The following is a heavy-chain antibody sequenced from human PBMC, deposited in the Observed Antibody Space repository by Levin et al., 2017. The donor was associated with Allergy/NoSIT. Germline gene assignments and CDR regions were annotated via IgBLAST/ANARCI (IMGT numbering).Heavy chain of an antibody. J-gene: IGHJ6*02. CDR1: GYTFTSYY. D-gene: IGHD2-8*01. Sequence: GESLKISCKASGYTFTSYYMHWVRQAPGQGLEWMGIINPSGGSTSYAQKFQGRVTMTRDTSTSTVYMELSSLRSEDTAVYYCARDPGYCTNGVCYTIYYYYYYGMDVWGQGTTVTVSS. CDR3: ARDPGYCTNGVCYTIYYYYYYGMDV. V-gene: IGHV1-46*01. CDR2: INPSGGST.